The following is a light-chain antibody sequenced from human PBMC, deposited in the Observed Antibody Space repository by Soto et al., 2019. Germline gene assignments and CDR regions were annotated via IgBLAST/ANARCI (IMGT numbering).Light chain of an antibody. CDR3: QYDSS. J-gene: IGKJ2*01. CDR1: QSVSIW. CDR2: DAA. V-gene: IGKV1-5*01. Sequence: DIQMTQSPSTLSASVGDRVTITCRASQSVSIWLAWYQQKPGKAPRLLIYDAASFKTGVPSRFSGSGSGTNFTLTISSLQPDDFATYYCQYDSSFGQGTKVDIK.